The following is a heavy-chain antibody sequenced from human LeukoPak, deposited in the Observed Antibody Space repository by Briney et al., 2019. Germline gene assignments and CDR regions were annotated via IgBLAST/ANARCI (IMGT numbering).Heavy chain of an antibody. D-gene: IGHD3-10*01. CDR1: GFTFTSYA. CDR3: AKGLYHYYGSGSYTLDY. V-gene: IGHV3-30*04. CDR2: ILSDERSK. Sequence: GGSLRLSCAASGFTFTSYALHWVRLAPGKGLEWLAVILSDERSKHYTDSVKGRFTISRDNSNNTLYLQMNSLRAEDTAVYYCAKGLYHYYGSGSYTLDYWGQGTQVTVSS. J-gene: IGHJ4*02.